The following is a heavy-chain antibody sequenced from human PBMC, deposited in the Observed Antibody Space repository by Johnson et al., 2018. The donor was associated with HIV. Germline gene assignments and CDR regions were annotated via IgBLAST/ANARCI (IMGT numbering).Heavy chain of an antibody. D-gene: IGHD4-17*01. CDR3: ARETDYGPPNAFDI. CDR1: GFTVSSNY. Sequence: VQLVESGGGLIQPGGSLRLSCAAYGFTVSSNYMSWVRQAPGKGLEWVSVLYSGGSTYNADYVKGRFTISRDNSKNTLYLQMNNLSTEYTAVYYCARETDYGPPNAFDIWGQGTMVTVSS. V-gene: IGHV3-53*01. CDR2: LYSGGST. J-gene: IGHJ3*02.